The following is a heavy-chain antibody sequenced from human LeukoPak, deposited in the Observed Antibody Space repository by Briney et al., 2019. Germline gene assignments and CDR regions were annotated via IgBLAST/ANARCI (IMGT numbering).Heavy chain of an antibody. D-gene: IGHD6-19*01. CDR3: TKDTRSTVARDLNY. CDR2: ISYDGSNK. Sequence: GGSLRLSCAASGFTFNSFGMHWVRQASGKGLEWVAVISYDGSNKYYADSVKGRFTISRDNPRNTLCLQMNSLRAEDTALYYCTKDTRSTVARDLNYWGQGTMVTVSS. V-gene: IGHV3-30*18. J-gene: IGHJ3*01. CDR1: GFTFNSFG.